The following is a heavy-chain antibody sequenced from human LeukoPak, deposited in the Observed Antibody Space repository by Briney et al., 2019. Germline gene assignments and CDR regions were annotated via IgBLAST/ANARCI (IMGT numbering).Heavy chain of an antibody. J-gene: IGHJ4*02. CDR1: GFTFDDYD. CDR3: ASFGWYYY. V-gene: IGHV3-7*01. Sequence: GGSLRLSCAASGFTFDDYDMSWVRHAPGKGLEWVANIKQDGSEKYYVDSVKGRFTISRDNAKNSLYLQMNSLRAEDTAVYYCASFGWYYYWGQGALVTVFS. CDR2: IKQDGSEK. D-gene: IGHD6-19*01.